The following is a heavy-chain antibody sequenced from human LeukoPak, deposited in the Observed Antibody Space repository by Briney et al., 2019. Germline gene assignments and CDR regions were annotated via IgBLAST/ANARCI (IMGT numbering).Heavy chain of an antibody. Sequence: PGGSLRLSCAASGFTFSSYSMNWVRQDPGKGLEWVSSISSSSSYIYYEDSVKGRFTISRDNAKNSLYLQMNSLRADDTAVYYCASNWNYAFDIWGQGTMVTVSS. CDR3: ASNWNYAFDI. CDR1: GFTFSSYS. D-gene: IGHD1-7*01. CDR2: ISSSSSYI. V-gene: IGHV3-21*01. J-gene: IGHJ3*02.